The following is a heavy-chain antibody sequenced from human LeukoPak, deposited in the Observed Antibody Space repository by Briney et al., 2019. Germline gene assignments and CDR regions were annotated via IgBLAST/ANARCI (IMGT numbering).Heavy chain of an antibody. Sequence: GGSLRLSCAASGFTFSSYWMSWVRQAPGKGLEWVAVISYDGSNKYYADSVKGRFTISRDNSKNTLYLQMNSLRAEDTAVYYCAKDQHYYGSGSYSAVDYWGQGTLVTVSS. CDR2: ISYDGSNK. CDR3: AKDQHYYGSGSYSAVDY. J-gene: IGHJ4*02. D-gene: IGHD3-10*01. CDR1: GFTFSSYW. V-gene: IGHV3-30*18.